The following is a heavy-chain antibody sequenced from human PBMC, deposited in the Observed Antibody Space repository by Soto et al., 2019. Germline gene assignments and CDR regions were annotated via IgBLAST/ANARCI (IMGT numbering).Heavy chain of an antibody. CDR3: ARLSDVDRLYYYDSSGYYSYDY. D-gene: IGHD3-22*01. V-gene: IGHV4-30-4*01. J-gene: IGHJ4*02. CDR1: GGSISSGDYY. CDR2: IYYSGST. Sequence: SETLSLTCTVSGGSISSGDYYWSWIRQPPGKGLEWIGYIYYSGSTYYNPSLKSRVTISVDTSKNQFSLKLSSVTAADTAVYYCARLSDVDRLYYYDSSGYYSYDYWGQGTLVTVSS.